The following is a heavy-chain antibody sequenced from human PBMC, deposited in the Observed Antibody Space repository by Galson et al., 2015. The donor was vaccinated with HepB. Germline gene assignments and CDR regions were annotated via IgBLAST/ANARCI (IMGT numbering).Heavy chain of an antibody. D-gene: IGHD6-19*01. CDR3: ARDTRSAVATYYLDY. V-gene: IGHV3-48*01. J-gene: IGHJ4*02. CDR1: GFTFSSYS. Sequence: SLRLSCAASGFTFSSYSMNWVRQAPGKGLEWVSYISSSSSTIYYADSVKGRFTISRDNAKNTLYLQMNSLRAEDTAVYYCARDTRSAVATYYLDYWGQGTLVTVSS. CDR2: ISSSSSTI.